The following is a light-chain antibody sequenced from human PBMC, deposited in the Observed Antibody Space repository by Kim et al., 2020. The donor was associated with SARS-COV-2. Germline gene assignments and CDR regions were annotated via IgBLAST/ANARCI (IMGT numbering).Light chain of an antibody. CDR1: QGISSA. Sequence: AIHLTQSPSSLSASVGDRVTITCRTSQGISSALAWYQQKPGKAPKVLIYDASSLESGVPSRFSGSGSGTDFTLTISSLQPEDFATYFCQQFNNFPITFGQGTRLEIK. J-gene: IGKJ5*01. CDR2: DAS. CDR3: QQFNNFPIT. V-gene: IGKV1D-13*01.